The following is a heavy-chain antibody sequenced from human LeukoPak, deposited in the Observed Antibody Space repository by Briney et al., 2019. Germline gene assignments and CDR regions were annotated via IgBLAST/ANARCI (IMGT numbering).Heavy chain of an antibody. CDR3: AIGGSYWYFDL. CDR1: GFTFSDYY. D-gene: IGHD3-10*01. Sequence: GSLRLSCAASGFTFSDYYMSWIRQAPGKGLEWIGEINHSGSTNYNPSLKSRVTISVDTSKNQFSLKLSSVTAADTAVYYCAIGGSYWYFDLWGRGTLVTVSS. V-gene: IGHV4-34*08. J-gene: IGHJ2*01. CDR2: INHSGST.